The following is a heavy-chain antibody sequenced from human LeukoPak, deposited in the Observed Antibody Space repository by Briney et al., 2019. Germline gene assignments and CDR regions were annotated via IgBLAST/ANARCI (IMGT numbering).Heavy chain of an antibody. CDR3: AELGITMIGGV. J-gene: IGHJ6*04. CDR2: IYYSGST. CDR1: GGSICSYY. V-gene: IGHV4-59*01. Sequence: SETLSLTCTVSGGSICSYYWSWIRQPPGKGLEWIGYIYYSGSTNYNPSLKSRVTISVDTSKNQFSLKLSSVTAADTAVYYCAELGITMIGGVWGKGTTVTISS. D-gene: IGHD3-10*02.